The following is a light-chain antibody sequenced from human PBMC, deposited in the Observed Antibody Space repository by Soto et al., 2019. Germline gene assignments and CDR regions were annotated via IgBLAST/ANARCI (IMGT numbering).Light chain of an antibody. CDR2: LGS. CDR1: QSLLHSNGYNY. J-gene: IGKJ2*01. Sequence: EIVMTQARLSLSVTPGEPASISCRSSQSLLHSNGYNYLDWYLQKPGQSPQPLIYLGSNRASGVPDRFSGSASGTDSTLKISRVEAEDVGLYYCMQALQTPYTFGQGTKLEI. CDR3: MQALQTPYT. V-gene: IGKV2-28*01.